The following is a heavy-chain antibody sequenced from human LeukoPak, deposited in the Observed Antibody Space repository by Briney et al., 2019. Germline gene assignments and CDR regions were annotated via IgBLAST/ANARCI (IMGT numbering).Heavy chain of an antibody. V-gene: IGHV5-51*01. D-gene: IGHD2-15*01. Sequence: GESLKISCNSSGYIYTSYWIGWVRQMPGKGLEWMGIIYPGDSDTRYSPSFQGQVTISADKSISTAYLQWSSLKASDTAMYYCASYLHGSAFDIWGQGTMVTVSS. CDR3: ASYLHGSAFDI. CDR1: GYIYTSYW. CDR2: IYPGDSDT. J-gene: IGHJ3*02.